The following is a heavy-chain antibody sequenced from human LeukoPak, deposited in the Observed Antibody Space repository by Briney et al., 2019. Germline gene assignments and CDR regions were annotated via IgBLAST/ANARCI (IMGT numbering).Heavy chain of an antibody. J-gene: IGHJ4*02. V-gene: IGHV4-4*07. CDR1: GGSVSSYY. CDR3: ARGHNSGWRNFDY. Sequence: KSSETLSLTCTVSGGSVSSYYWNWIRQPAGKGLEWIGHIYIRGATNYNPSVKSRVTMSVDTSKNQFSRKVSSVTAADTAVYYCARGHNSGWRNFDYWGQGTLVTVSS. D-gene: IGHD6-19*01. CDR2: IYIRGAT.